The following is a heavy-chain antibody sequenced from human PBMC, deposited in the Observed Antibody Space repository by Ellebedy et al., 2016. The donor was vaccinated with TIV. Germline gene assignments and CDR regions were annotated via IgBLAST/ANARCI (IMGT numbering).Heavy chain of an antibody. Sequence: ASVKVSCXASGGTFFSYSIAWVRQAPGQGLEWMGGIIPIYGTTNYAQKFRGRVTITADESTNAYMELSSLTSEDTAVYYCASLGGGGHNLGYYYRALDVWGQGTTVIVSS. CDR2: IIPIYGTT. CDR3: ASLGGGGHNLGYYYRALDV. J-gene: IGHJ6*02. CDR1: GGTFFSYS. D-gene: IGHD5-24*01. V-gene: IGHV1-69*13.